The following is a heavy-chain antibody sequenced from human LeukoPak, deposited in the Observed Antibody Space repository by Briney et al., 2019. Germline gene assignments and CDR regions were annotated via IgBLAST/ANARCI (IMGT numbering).Heavy chain of an antibody. CDR1: GFPFTTNY. CDR3: ARVRRQVGSRWFDS. D-gene: IGHD1-26*01. CDR2: MNTGGSA. V-gene: IGHV3-53*01. J-gene: IGHJ5*01. Sequence: GGSLRLSCAASGFPFTTNYMSWVRQAPGKGLEWVSVMNTGGSAYYADSAKGRFTISRDNSNNTLYLQMNSLRAEDTAVYYCARVRRQVGSRWFDSWGQGTLVTVSS.